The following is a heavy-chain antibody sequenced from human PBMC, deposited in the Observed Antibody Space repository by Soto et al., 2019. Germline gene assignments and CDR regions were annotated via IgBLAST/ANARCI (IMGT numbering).Heavy chain of an antibody. J-gene: IGHJ4*02. D-gene: IGHD2-2*01. Sequence: QVQLQQWGAGLLKPSETLSLTCAVYGGSFSGYYWSWIRQPPGKGLEWIGEINHSGSTNYNPSLKSRVTISVDTSKNQFSLKLSSVTAADTAVYYCASVTSRGGSYWGQGTLVTVS. CDR1: GGSFSGYY. CDR3: ASVTSRGGSY. CDR2: INHSGST. V-gene: IGHV4-34*01.